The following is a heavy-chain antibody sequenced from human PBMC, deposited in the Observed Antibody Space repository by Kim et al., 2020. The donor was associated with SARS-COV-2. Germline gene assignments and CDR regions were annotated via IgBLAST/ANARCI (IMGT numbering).Heavy chain of an antibody. CDR2: IIPIFGTA. V-gene: IGHV1-69*13. CDR1: GGTFSSYA. CDR3: ARDHQSGSYRSSFDY. J-gene: IGHJ4*02. Sequence: SVKVSCKASGGTFSSYAISWMRQAPGQGLEWMGGIIPIFGTANYAQKFQGRVTITADESTSTAYMELSSLRSEDTAVYYCARDHQSGSYRSSFDYWGQGTLVTVSS. D-gene: IGHD1-26*01.